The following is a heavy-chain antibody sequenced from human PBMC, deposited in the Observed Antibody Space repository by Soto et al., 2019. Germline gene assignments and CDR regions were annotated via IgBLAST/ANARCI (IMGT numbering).Heavy chain of an antibody. CDR2: IYPGDSDT. Sequence: GESLKISCKASGYSFSSYWIAWVRQMPGKGLEWMGIIYPGDSDTRYSPSFQGQVTISADKSITTAYLQWSSLKASDTAMYYCARHNRFSWSSDWLDPWGEGTVVTVSS. CDR1: GYSFSSYW. CDR3: ARHNRFSWSSDWLDP. V-gene: IGHV5-51*01. J-gene: IGHJ5*02. D-gene: IGHD6-13*01.